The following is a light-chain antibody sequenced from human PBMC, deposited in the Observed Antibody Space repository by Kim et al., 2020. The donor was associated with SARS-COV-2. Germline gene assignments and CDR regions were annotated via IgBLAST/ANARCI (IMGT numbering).Light chain of an antibody. Sequence: GHTSTFTCTGTSSDVGGYYHVSWYQQPPGNAPKLIIYDVNKRPSGASGRFSGSKSANTASLTISGLQAEDEAEYYCSSFTSIGTWVFGGGTQLTVL. CDR3: SSFTSIGTWV. CDR2: DVN. J-gene: IGLJ3*02. V-gene: IGLV2-14*04. CDR1: SSDVGGYYH.